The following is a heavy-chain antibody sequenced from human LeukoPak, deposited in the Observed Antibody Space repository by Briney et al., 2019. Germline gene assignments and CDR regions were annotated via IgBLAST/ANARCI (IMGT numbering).Heavy chain of an antibody. Sequence: TSETLSLTCTVSGGSISSSSYYWGWIRQPPGKGLEWIGSIYYSGSTYYNPSLKSRVTISVDTSKNQFPLKLSSVTAADTAVYYCARQPYAYSSLDYWGQGTLVTVSS. J-gene: IGHJ4*02. CDR2: IYYSGST. D-gene: IGHD5-18*01. CDR3: ARQPYAYSSLDY. V-gene: IGHV4-39*01. CDR1: GGSISSSSYY.